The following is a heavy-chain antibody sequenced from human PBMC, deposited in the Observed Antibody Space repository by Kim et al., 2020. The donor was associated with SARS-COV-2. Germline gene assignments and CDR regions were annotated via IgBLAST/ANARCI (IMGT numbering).Heavy chain of an antibody. Sequence: ASLKVYCKASGYTLTCYDMHRGQQAPGQRLEWLGWINVGNVSTKDSQQFQGRVTITRDTSASTAYMELSSLRSEDTAVYYCARPLKRTSSWYHYGMDVWGQGTTVTVSS. CDR1: GYTLTCYD. V-gene: IGHV1-3*01. J-gene: IGHJ6*02. CDR3: ARPLKRTSSWYHYGMDV. CDR2: INVGNVST. D-gene: IGHD6-13*01.